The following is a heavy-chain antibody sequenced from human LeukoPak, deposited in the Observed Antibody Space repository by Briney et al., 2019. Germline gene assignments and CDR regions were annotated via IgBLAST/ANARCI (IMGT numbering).Heavy chain of an antibody. CDR2: IYHSGST. V-gene: IGHV4-38-2*01. J-gene: IGHJ6*03. CDR3: ARWVVAADYYNYMDV. CDR1: GYSISSGYY. Sequence: PSETLSLTCAVSGYSISSGYYWGWIRQPPGKGLEWIGSIYHSGSTYYNPSLKSRVTISVDTSKNQFSLKLSSVTAADTAMYYCARWVVAADYYNYMDVWGKGTTVTVSS. D-gene: IGHD2-15*01.